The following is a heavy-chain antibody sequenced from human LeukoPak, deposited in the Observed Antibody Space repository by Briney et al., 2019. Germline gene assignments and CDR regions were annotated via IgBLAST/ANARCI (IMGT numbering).Heavy chain of an antibody. CDR2: IIPIFGTA. D-gene: IGHD3-22*01. J-gene: IGHJ1*01. Sequence: GASVKVSCKASGGTFSSYAISWVRQAPGQGLEWMGGIIPIFGTANYAQKFQGRVTITADESTSTAYMELSSLRSEDTAVYYCGTTYYYDSSGYYLEEYFQHWGQGTLVTVSS. CDR3: GTTYYYDSSGYYLEEYFQH. V-gene: IGHV1-69*13. CDR1: GGTFSSYA.